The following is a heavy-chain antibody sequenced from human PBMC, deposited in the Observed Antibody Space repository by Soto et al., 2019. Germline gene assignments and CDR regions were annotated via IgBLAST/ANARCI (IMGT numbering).Heavy chain of an antibody. Sequence: PSETLSLTCAVYGGSFSGYYWSWIRQPPGKGLEWIGEINHSGSTNYNPSLKSRVTISVDTSKNQFSLKLSSVTAADTAVYYCARTRLVRGVIIDVYYGMDVWGQGTTVTVSS. J-gene: IGHJ6*02. CDR1: GGSFSGYY. D-gene: IGHD3-10*01. CDR3: ARTRLVRGVIIDVYYGMDV. CDR2: INHSGST. V-gene: IGHV4-34*01.